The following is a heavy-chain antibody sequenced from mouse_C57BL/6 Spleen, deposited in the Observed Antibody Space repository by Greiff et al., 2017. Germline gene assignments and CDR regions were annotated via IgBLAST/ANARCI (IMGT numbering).Heavy chain of an antibody. CDR2: IWWDDDK. J-gene: IGHJ1*03. CDR1: GFSLSTFGMG. V-gene: IGHV8-8*01. CDR3: ARNYYGSSYWYFDV. Sequence: ESGPGILQPSQTLSLTCSFSGFSLSTFGMGVGWIRQPSGKGLEWLAHIWWDDDKYYNPALKSRLTISKDTSKNQVFLKIANVDTADTATYYCARNYYGSSYWYFDVWGTGTTVTVSS. D-gene: IGHD1-1*01.